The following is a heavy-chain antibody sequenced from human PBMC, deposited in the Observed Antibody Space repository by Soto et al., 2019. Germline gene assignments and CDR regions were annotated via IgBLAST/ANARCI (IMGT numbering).Heavy chain of an antibody. D-gene: IGHD6-6*01. CDR3: TTDFRIEYSSSSGDY. J-gene: IGHJ4*02. CDR2: IKSKTDGGTT. Sequence: GGSLRLSCAASGFTFSNAWMNWVRQAPGKGLEWVGRIKSKTDGGTTDYAAPVKGRFTISRDDSKNTLYLQMNSLKTEDTAVYYCTTDFRIEYSSSSGDYWGQGTLVTVSS. V-gene: IGHV3-15*07. CDR1: GFTFSNAW.